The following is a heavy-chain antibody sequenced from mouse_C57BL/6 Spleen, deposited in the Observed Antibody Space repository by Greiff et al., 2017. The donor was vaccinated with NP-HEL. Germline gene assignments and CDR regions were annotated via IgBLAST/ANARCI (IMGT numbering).Heavy chain of an antibody. CDR2: IYPGDGDT. V-gene: IGHV1-82*01. J-gene: IGHJ2*01. CDR1: GYAFSSSW. CDR3: AAGKITTVVAGGFDY. Sequence: QVQLQQSGPELVKPGASVKISCKASGYAFSSSWMNWVKQRPGKGLEWIGRIYPGDGDTNYNGKFKGKATLTADKSSSTAYMQLSSLTSEDSAVYFCAAGKITTVVAGGFDYWGQGTTLTVSS. D-gene: IGHD1-1*01.